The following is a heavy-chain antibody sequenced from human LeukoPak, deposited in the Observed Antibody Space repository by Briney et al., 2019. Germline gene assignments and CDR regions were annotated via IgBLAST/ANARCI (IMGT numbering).Heavy chain of an antibody. D-gene: IGHD5-24*01. CDR2: INPSGGST. CDR3: AVGDGYNAFDI. Sequence: GASVKVSCKASGYTFTSYDVHWVRQAPGQGLEWMGIINPSGGSTSYAQKFQGRVTMTRDMSTSTVYMELSSLRSEDTAVYYCAVGDGYNAFDIWGRGTMVTVSS. CDR1: GYTFTSYD. V-gene: IGHV1-46*01. J-gene: IGHJ3*02.